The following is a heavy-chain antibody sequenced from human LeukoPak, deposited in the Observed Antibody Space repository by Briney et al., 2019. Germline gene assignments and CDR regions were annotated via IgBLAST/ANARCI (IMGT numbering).Heavy chain of an antibody. D-gene: IGHD1/OR15-1a*01. J-gene: IGHJ4*02. CDR3: AKWNSYQFDD. CDR2: IRYDGSTK. CDR1: GFILSNYG. Sequence: GGSLRLSCAASGFILSNYGMHWVRQPPGKGLEWVAFIRYDGSTKYYADSVKGRFTISRDNSKNTLFLQMNSLRGEDTAVYYCAKWNSYQFDDWGQGTLVTVSS. V-gene: IGHV3-30*02.